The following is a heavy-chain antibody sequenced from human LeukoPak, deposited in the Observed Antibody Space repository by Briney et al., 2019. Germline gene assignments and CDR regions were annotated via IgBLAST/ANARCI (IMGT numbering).Heavy chain of an antibody. CDR2: ISYDGSNK. CDR1: GFTFSSYG. CDR3: AMGTVTTGPLNY. V-gene: IGHV3-30*03. Sequence: SGGSLRLSCAASGFTFSSYGMHWVRQAPGKGLEWVAVISYDGSNKYYADSVKGRFTISRDNSKNTLYLQMNSLRAEDTAVYYCAMGTVTTGPLNYWGQGTLVTVSS. J-gene: IGHJ4*02. D-gene: IGHD4-17*01.